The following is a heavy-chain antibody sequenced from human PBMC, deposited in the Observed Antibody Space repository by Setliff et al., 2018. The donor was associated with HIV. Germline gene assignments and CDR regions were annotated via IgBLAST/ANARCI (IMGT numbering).Heavy chain of an antibody. CDR3: ARSAAYDSSFQH. CDR1: GGSVSGYY. D-gene: IGHD3-22*01. V-gene: IGHV4-34*01. J-gene: IGHJ1*01. Sequence: SETLSLTCAVYGGSVSGYYWSWIRQPPGKGLEWIGEIDHSGSTNYNPSLKSRVTISVDTSKNQFSLKLSSVTAADTAVYYCARSAAYDSSFQHWGQGTLVTVSS. CDR2: IDHSGST.